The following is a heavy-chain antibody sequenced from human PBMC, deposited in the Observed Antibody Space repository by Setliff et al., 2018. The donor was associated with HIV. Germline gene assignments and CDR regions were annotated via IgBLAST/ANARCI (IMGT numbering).Heavy chain of an antibody. CDR1: GYSISSGYY. CDR2: IYHSGST. V-gene: IGHV4-38-2*01. D-gene: IGHD3-3*01. J-gene: IGHJ6*02. Sequence: KPSETLSLTCAVSGYSISSGYYWGWIRQPPGKGLEWIGSIYHSGSTYYNPSLKSRVTISVDTSKNQFSLKRSSVTAADTAVYYCARHSGGSFYNFWSGDYYYYGMDVWGQGTTVTVSS. CDR3: ARHSGGSFYNFWSGDYYYYGMDV.